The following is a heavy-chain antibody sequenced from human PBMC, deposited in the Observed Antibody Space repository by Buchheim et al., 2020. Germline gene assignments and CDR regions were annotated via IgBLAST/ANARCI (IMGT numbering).Heavy chain of an antibody. CDR3: ARDHSSSWYAGGFDP. J-gene: IGHJ5*02. D-gene: IGHD6-13*01. CDR2: IYYSGST. V-gene: IGHV4-39*02. CDR1: GGSISSSSYY. Sequence: QLQLQESGPGLVKPSETLSLTCTVSGGSISSSSYYWGWIRQPPGKGLEWIGSIYYSGSTYYNPSLKSRVTISVDTSKNQFSLKLSSVTAADTAVYYCARDHSSSWYAGGFDPCGQGTL.